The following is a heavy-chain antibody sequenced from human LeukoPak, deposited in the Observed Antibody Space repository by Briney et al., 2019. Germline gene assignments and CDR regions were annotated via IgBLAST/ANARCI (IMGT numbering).Heavy chain of an antibody. CDR1: GYSFRNYA. D-gene: IGHD2-15*01. J-gene: IGHJ4*02. CDR3: ARDQTPFY. CDR2: IKHDGSED. Sequence: GGSLRLSCAASGYSFRNYAMHWVRQAPGKGLEWVATIKHDGSEDYYLDSVKGRFTISRDNAKSSMWLQMNSLRAEDTAVYYCARDQTPFYWGQGSLVTVSS. V-gene: IGHV3-7*01.